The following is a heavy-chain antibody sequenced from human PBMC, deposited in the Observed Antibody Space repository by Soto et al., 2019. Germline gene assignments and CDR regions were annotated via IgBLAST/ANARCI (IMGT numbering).Heavy chain of an antibody. CDR1: GFTFSSYW. D-gene: IGHD5-12*01. V-gene: IGHV3-74*01. CDR3: LRGNSGYGNLDY. CDR2: IKGDGSET. J-gene: IGHJ4*02. Sequence: GGSLRLSCAASGFTFSSYWMHWVRQAPGKGLVWVSRIKGDGSETNYVDSVKGRFTISRDNAKNTLYLQLNSLRAEDTAVYYCLRGNSGYGNLDYWGQGTRVTVSS.